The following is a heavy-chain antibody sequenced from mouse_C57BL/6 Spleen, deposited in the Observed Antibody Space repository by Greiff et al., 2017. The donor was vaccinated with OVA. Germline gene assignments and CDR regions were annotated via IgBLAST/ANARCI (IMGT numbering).Heavy chain of an antibody. Sequence: QQRPGRGLEWIGRIDPNSGGTKYNEKFKSKATLTVDKPSSTAYMQLSSLTSEDSAVYYCASTDMDYWGQGTSVTVSS. CDR2: IDPNSGGT. CDR3: ASTDMDY. D-gene: IGHD1-1*01. J-gene: IGHJ4*01. V-gene: IGHV1-72*01.